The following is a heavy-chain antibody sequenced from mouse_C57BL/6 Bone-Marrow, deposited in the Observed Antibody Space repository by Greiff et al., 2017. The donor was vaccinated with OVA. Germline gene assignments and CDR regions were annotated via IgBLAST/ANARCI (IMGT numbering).Heavy chain of an antibody. D-gene: IGHD1-1*01. Sequence: EVKVVESGGGLVQPGGSLSLSCAASGFTFTDYYMSWVRQPPGKALEWLGFIRNKANGYTTEYSASVKGRFTISRDNSQSILYLQMNALRAEDSATYYCARYTTVSYAMDYWGQGTSVTVSS. CDR3: ARYTTVSYAMDY. CDR2: IRNKANGYTT. CDR1: GFTFTDYY. V-gene: IGHV7-3*01. J-gene: IGHJ4*01.